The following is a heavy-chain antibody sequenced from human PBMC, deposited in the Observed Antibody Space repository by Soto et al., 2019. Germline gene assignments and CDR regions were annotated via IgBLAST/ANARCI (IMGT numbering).Heavy chain of an antibody. J-gene: IGHJ3*01. CDR3: ERIEHSRNAFDV. CDR2: VYYSGTT. CDR1: GGSISRGGYY. V-gene: IGHV4-31*03. D-gene: IGHD2-21*01. Sequence: SETLSLTCTVSGGSISRGGYYWSWIRQYPGKGLEWIRHVYYSGTTYHNPSLKSRVSISVDTSKIQFSLKLSSVTAADTAVYYCERIEHSRNAFDVWGQGTMVTVSS.